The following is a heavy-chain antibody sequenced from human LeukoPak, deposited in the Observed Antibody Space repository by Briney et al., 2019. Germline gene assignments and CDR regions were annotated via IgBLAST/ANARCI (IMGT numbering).Heavy chain of an antibody. D-gene: IGHD3-16*01. J-gene: IGHJ4*02. Sequence: GRSLRLSCAASGFTFSSYGMHWVRQAPGKGLEWVAVISYDGSNKYYADSVKGRFTISRDNSKNTLYLQMNSLRAEDTAVYYCAKALGCYWGQGTLVTVSS. CDR2: ISYDGSNK. CDR3: AKALGCY. CDR1: GFTFSSYG. V-gene: IGHV3-30*18.